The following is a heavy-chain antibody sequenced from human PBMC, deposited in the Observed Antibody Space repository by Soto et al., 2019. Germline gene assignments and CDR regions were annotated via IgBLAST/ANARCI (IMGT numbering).Heavy chain of an antibody. Sequence: PSVKVSCKASGYTFTSYAMHWVRQAPGQRLEWMGWINAGNGNTKYSQKFQGRVTITRDTSASTAYMELSSLRSEDTAVYYCARGAAYYDILTGYYRAGPNWFDPWGQGTLVTVSS. J-gene: IGHJ5*02. V-gene: IGHV1-3*01. CDR1: GYTFTSYA. CDR2: INAGNGNT. CDR3: ARGAAYYDILTGYYRAGPNWFDP. D-gene: IGHD3-9*01.